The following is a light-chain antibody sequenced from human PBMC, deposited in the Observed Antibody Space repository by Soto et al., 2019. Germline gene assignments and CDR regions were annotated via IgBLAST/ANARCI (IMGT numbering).Light chain of an antibody. CDR3: QQRSNWPLP. CDR1: QSVSSY. J-gene: IGKJ4*01. CDR2: DAS. V-gene: IGKV3-11*01. Sequence: EIVLTQSPATLSLSPGERATLSCRASQSVSSYLAWYQQKPSQAPRLLIYDASNRAPGIPARFSGRGSRTDFPLPISRLEPEDFALYYCQQRSNWPLPFGGGTKVEIK.